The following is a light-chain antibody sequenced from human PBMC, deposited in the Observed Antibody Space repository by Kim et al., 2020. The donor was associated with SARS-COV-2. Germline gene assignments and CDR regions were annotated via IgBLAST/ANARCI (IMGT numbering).Light chain of an antibody. Sequence: QSVLTQPASVSGSPGQSITISCTGTKSDVGGYNFVSWYQQHPGKAPKLMIYAVSNRPSGVSNRYSGSKSGNTASLTISGLQAEDEADYYCSSYTGGTTLVVFGGGTKVTVL. CDR1: KSDVGGYNF. CDR2: AVS. J-gene: IGLJ2*01. CDR3: SSYTGGTTLVV. V-gene: IGLV2-14*03.